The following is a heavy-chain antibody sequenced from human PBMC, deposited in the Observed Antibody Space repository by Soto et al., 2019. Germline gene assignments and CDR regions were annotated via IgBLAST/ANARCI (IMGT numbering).Heavy chain of an antibody. CDR1: GFTFSSYG. CDR3: ARDFGYGDSDYYYYYYMDV. CDR2: IWYDGSNK. Sequence: GGSLRLSCAASGFTFSSYGMHWVRQAQGKGLEWVAVIWYDGSNKYYADSVKGRFTISRDNSKNTLYLQMNSLRAEDTAVYYCARDFGYGDSDYYYYYYMDVWGKGTTVTVSS. J-gene: IGHJ6*03. D-gene: IGHD1-26*01. V-gene: IGHV3-33*01.